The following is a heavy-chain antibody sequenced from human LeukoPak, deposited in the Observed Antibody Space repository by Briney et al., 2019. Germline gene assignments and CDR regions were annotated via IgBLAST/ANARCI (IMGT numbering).Heavy chain of an antibody. D-gene: IGHD7-27*01. CDR2: IKEDGSGK. CDR1: GFTFRKHW. V-gene: IGHV3-7*01. CDR3: ARDYTGGWNDF. J-gene: IGHJ4*02. Sequence: GGSLRLSCTAAGFTFRKHWMSWVRQAIGKGLECVAKIKEDGSGKHYVDSVRGRFTISRDNARNSLYLQMNNLRADDTAVYYCARDYTGGWNDFWGQGTLVTVSS.